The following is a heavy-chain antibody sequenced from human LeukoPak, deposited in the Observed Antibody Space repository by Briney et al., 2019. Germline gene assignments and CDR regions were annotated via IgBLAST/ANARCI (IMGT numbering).Heavy chain of an antibody. CDR3: ARAVVVPAAFDY. D-gene: IGHD2-2*01. CDR2: ISSNGGST. J-gene: IGHJ4*02. V-gene: IGHV3-64*04. CDR1: GFTFSSYA. Sequence: GGSLRLSCSVSGFTFSSYAMHWVRQAPGKGLEYVSAISSNGGSTYYAESVKGRFTISRDNSKNTLYLQMNSLRAEDTAVYYCARAVVVPAAFDYWGQGTLVTVSS.